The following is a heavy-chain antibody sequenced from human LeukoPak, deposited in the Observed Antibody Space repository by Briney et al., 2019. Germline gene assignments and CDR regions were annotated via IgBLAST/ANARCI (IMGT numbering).Heavy chain of an antibody. CDR2: IYYSGNT. V-gene: IGHV4-59*08. J-gene: IGHJ4*02. Sequence: PSETLPLTCTIPGGSINSYYWSWFRQPPGKGLEWMGYIYYSGNTYYNPSLKSRVTISVDTSKNQFSLKLSSVTAADTAVYYCARHTSRGTSGWYRVFDYWGQGTLVTVSS. CDR1: GGSINSYY. CDR3: ARHTSRGTSGWYRVFDY. D-gene: IGHD6-19*01.